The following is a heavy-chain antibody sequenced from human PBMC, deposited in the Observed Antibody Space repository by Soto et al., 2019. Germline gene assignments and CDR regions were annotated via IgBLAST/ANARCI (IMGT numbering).Heavy chain of an antibody. CDR1: GGSLGSSSYY. V-gene: IGHV4-30-4*08. D-gene: IGHD3-22*01. Sequence: SETLSLTCTVSGGSLGSSSYYWGRIRQSPGKGLEWIGYIYNSGSTYYNPSLKSRITISVDTSNNQFSLKLSSVTAADTAVYFCARGGYYYDISGPIDYWGQGTLVTVSS. CDR2: IYNSGST. J-gene: IGHJ4*02. CDR3: ARGGYYYDISGPIDY.